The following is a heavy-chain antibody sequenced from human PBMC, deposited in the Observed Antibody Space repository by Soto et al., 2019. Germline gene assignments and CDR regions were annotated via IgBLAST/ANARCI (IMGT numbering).Heavy chain of an antibody. V-gene: IGHV3-23*01. CDR1: GFTFKTYA. Sequence: GGSLRLSCAASGFTFKTYAMNWVRQALGKGPEWVSAITGRGERTYYADSVKGRFTISRDNSKNTLYLQMSSLRAEDTALYYFDYWGQGTLVTVSS. CDR2: ITGRGERT. CDR3: DY. J-gene: IGHJ4*02.